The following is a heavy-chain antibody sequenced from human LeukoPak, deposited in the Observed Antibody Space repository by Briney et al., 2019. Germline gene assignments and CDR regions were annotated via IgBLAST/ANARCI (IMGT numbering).Heavy chain of an antibody. CDR1: GFTFSSYG. Sequence: GGSLRLSCAASGFTFSSYGMHWVRQAPGKGLEWVAVIWYDGGNKYYADSVKGRFTISRDNSKNTLYLQMNSLRAEDTAVYYCARTSREHGGTIDYWGQGTLVTVSS. D-gene: IGHD4-23*01. CDR2: IWYDGGNK. J-gene: IGHJ4*02. CDR3: ARTSREHGGTIDY. V-gene: IGHV3-33*01.